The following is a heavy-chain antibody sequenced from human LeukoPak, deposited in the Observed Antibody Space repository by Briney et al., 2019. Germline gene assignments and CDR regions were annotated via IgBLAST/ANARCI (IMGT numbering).Heavy chain of an antibody. Sequence: PGGSLRLSCAASGFTFSNAWMSWVRQAPGKGLEWVSYISRDSSNIYYADSVKGRFTISRDNAKNSLYLQVNSLRDEDTAVYYCARESYWGSGLKGFDSWGQGTLVTVSS. CDR3: ARESYWGSGLKGFDS. CDR1: GFTFSNAW. D-gene: IGHD7-27*01. J-gene: IGHJ4*02. CDR2: ISRDSSNI. V-gene: IGHV3-48*02.